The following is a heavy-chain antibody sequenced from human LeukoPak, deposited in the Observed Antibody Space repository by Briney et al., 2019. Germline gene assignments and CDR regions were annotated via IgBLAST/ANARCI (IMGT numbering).Heavy chain of an antibody. CDR3: TTVHD. J-gene: IGHJ4*02. Sequence: GGSLRLSCATSGFSFTNAWMTWVRQAPGKGLEWVGRIKKKVDGETTDYASSVKDRFTISRDDSKNTMFLEMNSLKTEDTAVYYCTTVHDWGQGTLVIVSS. CDR2: IKKKVDGETT. CDR1: GFSFTNAW. V-gene: IGHV3-15*01.